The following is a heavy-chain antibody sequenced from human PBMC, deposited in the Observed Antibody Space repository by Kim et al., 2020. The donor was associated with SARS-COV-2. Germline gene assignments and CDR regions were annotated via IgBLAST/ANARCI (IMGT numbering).Heavy chain of an antibody. CDR3: ARDKGAGNYFDY. V-gene: IGHV1-46*01. J-gene: IGHJ4*02. Sequence: NSAQKFQGRVTMTRDTSTSTVYMELSSLRSEDTALYYCARDKGAGNYFDYWGQGTLVTVSS. D-gene: IGHD3-10*01.